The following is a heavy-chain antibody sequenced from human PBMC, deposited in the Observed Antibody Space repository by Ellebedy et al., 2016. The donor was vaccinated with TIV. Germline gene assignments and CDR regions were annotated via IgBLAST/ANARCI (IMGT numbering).Heavy chain of an antibody. CDR3: AKSSSGWLIPLDS. CDR2: MSDGGGST. D-gene: IGHD6-19*01. J-gene: IGHJ4*02. Sequence: GESLKISCPSSCFTFSSHALRSVRQAPGKGLECVSCMSDGGGSTYYADSFKGRFTISRDNSKNTLYLQINSLRAEDTAIIYCAKSSSGWLIPLDSWGQGALVTVSS. V-gene: IGHV3-23*01. CDR1: CFTFSSHA.